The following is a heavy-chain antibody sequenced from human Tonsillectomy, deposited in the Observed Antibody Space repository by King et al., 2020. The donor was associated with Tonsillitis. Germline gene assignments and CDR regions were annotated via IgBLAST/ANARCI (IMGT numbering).Heavy chain of an antibody. CDR1: GFSLRNARMG. CDR2: IFANDEK. D-gene: IGHD3-9*01. V-gene: IGHV2-26*01. Sequence: VTLKESGPVLVKPTETLTLTCTVSGFSLRNARMGVSWIRQPPGKALEWLAHIFANDEKFYSTSLKSRLTISKDTSKSQVVLTMSNMDPVDTATYFCARIRDIPSYYDILTGYYYFDYWGQGTLVTVSS. CDR3: ARIRDIPSYYDILTGYYYFDY. J-gene: IGHJ4*02.